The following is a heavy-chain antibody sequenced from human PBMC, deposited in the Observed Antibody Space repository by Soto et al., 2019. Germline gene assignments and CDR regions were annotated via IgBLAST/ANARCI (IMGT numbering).Heavy chain of an antibody. CDR2: ISDSGAGT. CDR3: AKGLSNGGWYAAD. D-gene: IGHD2-15*01. J-gene: IGHJ4*02. Sequence: EVHLLESGGGLVQPGASLRIYCGGSGFTFSICVMTWVRQAPGKGLEWVSCISDSGAGTHYADSVKGRFTISRDNSKNTLYLQMNNLRAEDTGVYYCAKGLSNGGWYAADWGQGTLVTVSS. V-gene: IGHV3-23*01. CDR1: GFTFSICV.